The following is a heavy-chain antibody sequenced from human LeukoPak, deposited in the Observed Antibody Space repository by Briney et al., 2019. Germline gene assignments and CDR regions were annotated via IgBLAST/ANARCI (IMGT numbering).Heavy chain of an antibody. D-gene: IGHD6-19*01. Sequence: PSETLSLTCAVYGGSFSGYYWSWIRQPPGKGLEWIGEINHSGSTNYNPSLKSRVTISVDTSKNQFSLKLSSVTAADTAVYYCARGRYSSGRYYFDYWGQGTLVTVSS. CDR3: ARGRYSSGRYYFDY. CDR2: INHSGST. V-gene: IGHV4-34*01. J-gene: IGHJ4*02. CDR1: GGSFSGYY.